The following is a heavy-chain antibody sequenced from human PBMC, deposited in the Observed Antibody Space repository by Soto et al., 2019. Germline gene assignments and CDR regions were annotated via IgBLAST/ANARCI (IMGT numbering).Heavy chain of an antibody. CDR1: GGSVSSGNYY. V-gene: IGHV4-61*01. Sequence: SETLSLTCTFSGGSVSSGNYYWSWIRQPPGKGLEWIGYIFHTGTTNYNPSLKSRVTISLDTSMNQFSPKLSSVTPADTAVYYCTRAPVSGSYCFDFWGQGTPVTVSS. CDR3: TRAPVSGSYCFDF. CDR2: IFHTGTT. D-gene: IGHD1-26*01. J-gene: IGHJ4*02.